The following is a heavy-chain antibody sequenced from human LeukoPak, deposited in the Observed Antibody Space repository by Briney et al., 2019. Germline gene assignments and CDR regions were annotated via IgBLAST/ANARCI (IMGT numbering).Heavy chain of an antibody. CDR2: IYYSGST. CDR1: GGSISSYY. V-gene: IGHV4-59*12. Sequence: SETLSLTCTVSGGSISSYYWSWIRQPPGKGLEWIGYIYYSGSTNYNPSLKSRVTISVDTSKNQFSLKLSSVTAADTAVYYCARGGIHMAFDYWGQGTLVTVSS. D-gene: IGHD2-15*01. J-gene: IGHJ4*02. CDR3: ARGGIHMAFDY.